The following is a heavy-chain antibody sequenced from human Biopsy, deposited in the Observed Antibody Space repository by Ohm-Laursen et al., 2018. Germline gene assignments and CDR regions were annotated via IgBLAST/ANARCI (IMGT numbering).Heavy chain of an antibody. CDR1: GGTFSNYG. J-gene: IGHJ3*02. Sequence: SVKVSCKAPGGTFSNYGVNWVRQAPGQGLEWLGGNTPILGTGNYAQKFQDRVTVAADTSTSTATMELRSLRSDDTAVYYCARDISPSTFPENTLDIWGQGTMVTVSS. D-gene: IGHD2/OR15-2a*01. V-gene: IGHV1-69*06. CDR2: NTPILGTG. CDR3: ARDISPSTFPENTLDI.